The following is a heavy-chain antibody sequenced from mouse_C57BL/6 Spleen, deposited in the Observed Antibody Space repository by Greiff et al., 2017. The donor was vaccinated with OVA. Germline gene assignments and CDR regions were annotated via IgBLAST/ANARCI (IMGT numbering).Heavy chain of an antibody. CDR2: ISDGGSYT. Sequence: EVQRVESGGGLVKPGGSLKLSCAASGFTFSSYAMSWVRQTPEKSLEWVATISDGGSYTYYPDNVKGRFTITRDKAKNNLYLQMRHLKSEDTAMYYCAREDYSNYLYYFDYWGQGTTLTVSS. CDR1: GFTFSSYA. D-gene: IGHD2-5*01. CDR3: AREDYSNYLYYFDY. V-gene: IGHV5-4*01. J-gene: IGHJ2*01.